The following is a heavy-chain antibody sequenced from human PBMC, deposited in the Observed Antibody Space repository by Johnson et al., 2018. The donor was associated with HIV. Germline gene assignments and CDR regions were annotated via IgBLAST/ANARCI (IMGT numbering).Heavy chain of an antibody. CDR3: ARGSGQWLAAGLMQGTAFDI. V-gene: IGHV3-64*01. J-gene: IGHJ3*02. CDR1: GFTFSSYA. Sequence: VQVVESGGGLVQPGGSLRLSCAASGFTFSSYAMHWVRQAPGKGLEYVSAISSDGGTTYYANSVKGRFTISSDNSKNTLYLQMGSLRADDMAVYYCARGSGQWLAAGLMQGTAFDIWGQGTMVTVSS. CDR2: ISSDGGTT. D-gene: IGHD6-19*01.